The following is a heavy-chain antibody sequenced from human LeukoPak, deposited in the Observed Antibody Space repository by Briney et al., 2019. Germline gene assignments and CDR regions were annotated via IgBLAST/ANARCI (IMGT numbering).Heavy chain of an antibody. J-gene: IGHJ4*02. CDR1: GGTFSSYA. CDR2: IIPIFGTA. CDR3: ARDDSGGYYSYYFDY. D-gene: IGHD3-22*01. V-gene: IGHV1-69*05. Sequence: SVKVSCKASGGTFSSYAISWVRQAPGQGLEWMGRIIPIFGTANYAQKFQGRVTIATDESTSTAYMELSSLRSEDTAVYYCARDDSGGYYSYYFDYWGQGTLVTVSS.